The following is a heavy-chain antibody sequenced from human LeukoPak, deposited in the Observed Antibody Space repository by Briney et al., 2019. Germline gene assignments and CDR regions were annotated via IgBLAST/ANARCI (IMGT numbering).Heavy chain of an antibody. J-gene: IGHJ3*02. CDR3: AKKSQSRGRGAFDI. CDR2: ITFSGDTT. D-gene: IGHD3-10*01. CDR1: GFNFNNYH. Sequence: GGSLRLSCAASGFNFNNYHMTWVRQAPGEGLEWVSIITFSGDTTYYADSVKGRFSISRDNSKNTVYLQMNSLRAEDTAVYYCAKKSQSRGRGAFDIWGQGTMVTVPS. V-gene: IGHV3-23*01.